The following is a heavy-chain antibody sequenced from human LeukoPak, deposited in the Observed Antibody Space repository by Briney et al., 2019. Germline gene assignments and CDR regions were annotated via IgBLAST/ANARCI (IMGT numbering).Heavy chain of an antibody. V-gene: IGHV3-48*01. Sequence: PGGSLRLSCAASGFTFSRYNMNWVRQAPGKGLEWVAYISRSSSNIYYADSGNGRFTISRDNAKNSLYLQMHSLRAEDTAVYYCATEYYYDSSGRTYDYWGQGTLVTVSS. CDR2: ISRSSSNI. J-gene: IGHJ4*02. D-gene: IGHD3-22*01. CDR3: ATEYYYDSSGRTYDY. CDR1: GFTFSRYN.